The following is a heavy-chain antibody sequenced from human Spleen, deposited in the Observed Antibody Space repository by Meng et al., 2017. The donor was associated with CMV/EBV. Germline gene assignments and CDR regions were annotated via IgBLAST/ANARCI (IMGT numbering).Heavy chain of an antibody. CDR3: ARGGDYYDDSGYYRRTPHDY. CDR1: DGSISNYY. CDR2: IYYSGST. J-gene: IGHJ4*02. Sequence: SETLSLTCAVSDGSISNYYWSWFRQSPGKGLEWIGYIYYSGSTNYTPALKSRVTISVDTSKNPFSLKLSTVTAADTALYYCARGGDYYDDSGYYRRTPHDYWGQGTLVTVSS. V-gene: IGHV4-59*01. D-gene: IGHD3-22*01.